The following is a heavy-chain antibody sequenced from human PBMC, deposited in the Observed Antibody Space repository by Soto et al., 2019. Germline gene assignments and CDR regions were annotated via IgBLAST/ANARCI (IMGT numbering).Heavy chain of an antibody. V-gene: IGHV5-51*01. Sequence: PGESLKISCKGSGYSFTSYWIGWVRQMPGKGLEWMGIIYPGDSDTRYSPSFQGQVTISADKSISTAYLQWSSLKASDTAMYYCARQSTTTPQRRDGMDVWGQGTTVTVSS. J-gene: IGHJ6*02. CDR1: GYSFTSYW. D-gene: IGHD1-1*01. CDR3: ARQSTTTPQRRDGMDV. CDR2: IYPGDSDT.